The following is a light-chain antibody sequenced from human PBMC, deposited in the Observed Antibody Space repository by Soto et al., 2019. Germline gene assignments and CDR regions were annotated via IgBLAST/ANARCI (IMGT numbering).Light chain of an antibody. CDR2: DAS. J-gene: IGKJ1*01. Sequence: EIVLTQSPATLSLSPGERATLSCRASQSVSSYLAWYQQKPGQAPRLLIYDASKMATGIQARFSGSGSGTDFTLTLSSLEPEAFAVYYCQQRWTFGRGAKVEIK. CDR3: QQRWT. CDR1: QSVSSY. V-gene: IGKV3-11*01.